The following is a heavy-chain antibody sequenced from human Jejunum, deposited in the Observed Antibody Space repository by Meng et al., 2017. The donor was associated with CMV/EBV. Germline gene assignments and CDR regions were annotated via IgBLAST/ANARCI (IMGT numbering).Heavy chain of an antibody. CDR3: ARKYCGSSNCYPFDY. V-gene: IGHV4-34*01. CDR1: GGSFSGYY. Sequence: YGGSFSGYYWSWIRQSPGQGLEWIGQINHSGSASYNPSLRRRVTMSEDTSKNQFSLRLTSVTAADTAIYYCARKYCGSSNCYPFDYWGQGELVTVSS. CDR2: INHSGSA. D-gene: IGHD2-2*01. J-gene: IGHJ4*02.